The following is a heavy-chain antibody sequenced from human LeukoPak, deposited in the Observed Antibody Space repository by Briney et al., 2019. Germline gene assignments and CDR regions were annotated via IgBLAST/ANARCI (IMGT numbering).Heavy chain of an antibody. CDR2: ISDSGST. D-gene: IGHD6-13*01. CDR1: GGSITNYY. V-gene: IGHV4-59*01. J-gene: IGHJ4*02. CDR3: ARGGYSSTFYYFDY. Sequence: SETLSLTCTVSGGSITNYYWSWIRQPPGKGLEWIGYISDSGSTNYNPSLKSRVTISVDTSKNQFSLKLSSVTAADTAVYYCARGGYSSTFYYFDYWGQGTLVTVSS.